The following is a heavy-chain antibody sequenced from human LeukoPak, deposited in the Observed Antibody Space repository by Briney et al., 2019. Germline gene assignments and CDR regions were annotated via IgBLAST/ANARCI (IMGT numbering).Heavy chain of an antibody. CDR1: GFTFDDYA. V-gene: IGHV3-9*03. D-gene: IGHD6-6*01. J-gene: IGHJ4*02. CDR3: AKGRVGSSSSVSFDY. Sequence: PGRSLRLSCAASGFTFDDYAMHWVRQAPGKGLEWVSGISWNSGSIGYADSVKGRFTISRDNAKNSLYLQMNSLRAEDMALYYCAKGRVGSSSSVSFDYWGQGTLVTVSS. CDR2: ISWNSGSI.